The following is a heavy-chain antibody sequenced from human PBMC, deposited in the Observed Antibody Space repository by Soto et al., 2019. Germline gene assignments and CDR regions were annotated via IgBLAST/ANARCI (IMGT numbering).Heavy chain of an antibody. Sequence: PSETLSLTCTVSGGYISSDSFYWAWIRQPPGKGLEWIGIIYYSGDTYYNPSLAGRLTMSVDTSNQFSLTLRSVTAADTALYYCARNQPQRYCSGGTCRPAYGMDVWGQGTTVT. D-gene: IGHD2-15*01. CDR3: ARNQPQRYCSGGTCRPAYGMDV. V-gene: IGHV4-39*01. CDR1: GGYISSDSFY. CDR2: IYYSGDT. J-gene: IGHJ6*02.